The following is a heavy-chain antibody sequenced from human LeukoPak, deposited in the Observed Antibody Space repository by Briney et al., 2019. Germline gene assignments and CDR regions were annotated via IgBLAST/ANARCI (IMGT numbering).Heavy chain of an antibody. Sequence: PGGSRRLSCAASGFTFSSCAMSWVRQAPGRGLEWVSVINNSGRTIYYADSVKGRFTISRDNSKNTLHLQMNSLRAEDTAVYFCAEPICTSGWINSFDSWGQGTLVTVSS. CDR3: AEPICTSGWINSFDS. V-gene: IGHV3-23*01. D-gene: IGHD6-19*01. CDR2: INNSGRTI. CDR1: GFTFSSCA. J-gene: IGHJ5*01.